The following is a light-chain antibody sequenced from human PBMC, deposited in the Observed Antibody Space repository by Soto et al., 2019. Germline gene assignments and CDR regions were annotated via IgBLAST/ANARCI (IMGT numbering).Light chain of an antibody. V-gene: IGLV2-14*01. J-gene: IGLJ2*01. CDR1: SRDIGAYNY. CDR3: TSYTTSNALA. Sequence: QSALTQPASVSGSPGQSITISCTGTSRDIGAYNYVSWFQQYTCQAPKCMIYDVNNRPSGVSDRFSGSKSGNTASLTISGHQAEHGAVYYCTSYTTSNALALGGGTKVTLL. CDR2: DVN.